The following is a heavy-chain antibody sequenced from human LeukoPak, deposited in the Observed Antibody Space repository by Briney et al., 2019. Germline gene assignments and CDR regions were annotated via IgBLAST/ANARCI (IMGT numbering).Heavy chain of an antibody. D-gene: IGHD2-8*02. Sequence: PGGSLKLSCASSGFTLITYAMSGVRQPPGKGLEGVSSIFPSGGEIHYSDSVRGRFPISRDNYQSTLSLQMNSLRAEDTAIYYCATYRQVLLPFESWGQGTLVTVSS. V-gene: IGHV3-23*01. CDR2: IFPSGGEI. J-gene: IGHJ4*02. CDR3: ATYRQVLLPFES. CDR1: GFTLITYA.